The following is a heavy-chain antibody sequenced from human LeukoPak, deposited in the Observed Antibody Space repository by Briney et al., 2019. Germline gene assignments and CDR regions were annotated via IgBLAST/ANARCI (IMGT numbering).Heavy chain of an antibody. CDR1: GGSISSSSYY. V-gene: IGHV4-39*07. CDR2: IYYSGST. D-gene: IGHD2-2*01. Sequence: PSETLSLTCTVSGGSISSSSYYWGWIRQPPGKGLEWIGSIYYSGSTYYNPSLKSRVTISVDTSKNQFSLKLSSVTAADTAVYYCARSGEVPAVDYWGQGTLVTVSS. CDR3: ARSGEVPAVDY. J-gene: IGHJ4*02.